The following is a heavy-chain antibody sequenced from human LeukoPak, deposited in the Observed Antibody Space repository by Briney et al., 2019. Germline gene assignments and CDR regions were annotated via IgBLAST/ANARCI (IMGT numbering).Heavy chain of an antibody. Sequence: RGSLRLSCAASGFTFSSYSMNWVRQAPGKGLEWVSYISSSSSTIYYADSVKGRFTISRDDAKNSLYLQMNSLRAEDTAVYYCARDSGYDFGGFDYWGQGTLVTVSS. CDR2: ISSSSSTI. CDR1: GFTFSSYS. J-gene: IGHJ4*02. D-gene: IGHD5-12*01. V-gene: IGHV3-48*04. CDR3: ARDSGYDFGGFDY.